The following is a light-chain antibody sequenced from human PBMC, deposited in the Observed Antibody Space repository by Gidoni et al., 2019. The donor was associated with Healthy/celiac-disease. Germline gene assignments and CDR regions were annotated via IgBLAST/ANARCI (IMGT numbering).Light chain of an antibody. CDR2: GAS. Sequence: EIVLTQSAATLSLSPGERATLPCRPSQSVRISNFALYQQKPGQTPRPLMYGASSSATGIPDRFSGSGSGTDFTLTISRLEPEEFTVYYCQQYGSSPETFGQGTKVEIK. V-gene: IGKV3-20*01. J-gene: IGKJ1*01. CDR3: QQYGSSPET. CDR1: QSVRISN.